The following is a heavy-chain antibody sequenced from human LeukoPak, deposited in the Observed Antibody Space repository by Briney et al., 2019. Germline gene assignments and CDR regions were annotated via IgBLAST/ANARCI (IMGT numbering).Heavy chain of an antibody. Sequence: GGSLRLSCAASEFTFSSYAMNWVRQAPGKGLEWVSGISGSGDNTYYADSVKGRFTISRDNSKNTVYLQMNSLRAEDTAVYYCAKDDRWLQFCCWGQGTLVTVSA. D-gene: IGHD5-24*01. CDR2: ISGSGDNT. CDR3: AKDDRWLQFCC. V-gene: IGHV3-23*01. CDR1: EFTFSSYA. J-gene: IGHJ4*02.